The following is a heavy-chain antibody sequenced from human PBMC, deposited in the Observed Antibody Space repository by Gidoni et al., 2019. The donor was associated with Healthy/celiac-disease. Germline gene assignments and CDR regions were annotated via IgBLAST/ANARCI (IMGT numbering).Heavy chain of an antibody. D-gene: IGHD2-15*01. CDR1: GFTFGDYA. J-gene: IGHJ5*02. Sequence: EVQLVESGGGLVQPGRSLRLSWTASGFTFGDYAMRGCRPAPGKGLEWVGFLRSKAYCGTTEYAASVKGRFTISRDDSKRIAYLQMNSLTTEDTAVYYCTRATLYCSGGSCYSQGNWFDPWGQGTLVTVSS. V-gene: IGHV3-49*03. CDR2: LRSKAYCGTT. CDR3: TRATLYCSGGSCYSQGNWFDP.